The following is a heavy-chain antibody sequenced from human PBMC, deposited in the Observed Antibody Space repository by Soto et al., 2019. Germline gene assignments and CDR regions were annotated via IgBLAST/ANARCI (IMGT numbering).Heavy chain of an antibody. J-gene: IGHJ6*02. V-gene: IGHV1-69*01. CDR3: ARGVLPADPFYYSGMDV. Sequence: QEQLVQSGAEVKTPGSSVKVSCKASGGSVINFAMSWVRQGPGQGLEWMGAIIPALNRTNYAQKFRGRVTITADVSTRTAYMELSSLRSEDTALYFCARGVLPADPFYYSGMDVWGQGTTVTVSS. D-gene: IGHD2-2*01. CDR1: GGSVINFA. CDR2: IIPALNRT.